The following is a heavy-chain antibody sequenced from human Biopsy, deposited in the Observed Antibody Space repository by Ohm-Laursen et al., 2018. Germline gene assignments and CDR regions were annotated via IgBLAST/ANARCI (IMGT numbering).Heavy chain of an antibody. J-gene: IGHJ1*01. CDR3: ARGSNEYGGLYFPH. CDR1: GGSFTGHY. D-gene: IGHD4-23*01. V-gene: IGHV4-59*11. CDR2: ISYTGYT. Sequence: PSETLSLTWTVSGGSFTGHYWSWIRQPPGKGLEWIGHISYTGYTSYKSSLKSRVTISLDTSRKRFSLRLTSLAAADTAVYYCARGSNEYGGLYFPHWGQGTLVTVSS.